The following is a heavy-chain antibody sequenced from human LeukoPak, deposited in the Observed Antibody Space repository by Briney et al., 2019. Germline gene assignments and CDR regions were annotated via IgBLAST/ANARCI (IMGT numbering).Heavy chain of an antibody. D-gene: IGHD3-16*01. J-gene: IGHJ5*02. CDR1: GYTFTSYD. CDR2: MNPNSGNT. V-gene: IGHV1-8*01. Sequence: ASVKVSCKASGYTFTSYDINWVRQAPGQGLEWMGWMNPNSGNTGYAQKFQGRVTMTRNTSISTAYMELSSLRSEDTAVYYCARSRIMRIPRQNWFDPWGQGTLVTVSS. CDR3: ARSRIMRIPRQNWFDP.